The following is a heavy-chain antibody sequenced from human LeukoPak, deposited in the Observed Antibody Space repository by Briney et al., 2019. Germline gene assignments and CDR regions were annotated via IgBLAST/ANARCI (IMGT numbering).Heavy chain of an antibody. CDR3: ARGSYGSSSSDYYYYYMDV. J-gene: IGHJ6*03. V-gene: IGHV4-30-2*01. Sequence: SETLSLTCTVSGGSISSGGYYWSWIRQPPGKGLEWIGYIYHSGSTYYNPSLKSRVTISVDRSKNQFSLKLSSVTAADTAVYYCARGSYGSSSSDYYYYYMDVWGKGTTVTVSS. CDR2: IYHSGST. D-gene: IGHD6-6*01. CDR1: GGSISSGGYY.